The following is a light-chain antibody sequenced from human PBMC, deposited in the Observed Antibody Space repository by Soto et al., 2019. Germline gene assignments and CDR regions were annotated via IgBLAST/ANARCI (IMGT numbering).Light chain of an antibody. CDR3: QQFGGSSRT. CDR2: GAS. V-gene: IGKV3-20*01. J-gene: IGKJ1*01. CDR1: QGISNTY. Sequence: EVDLTQSRDTLSLSPGERTPLXLLASQGISNTYLAWYQQKPGQAPRLLIYGASFRATGIPDRFTGSGSGTDFTLTITRLEPEDFAVYYCQQFGGSSRTFGQGTKVDNK.